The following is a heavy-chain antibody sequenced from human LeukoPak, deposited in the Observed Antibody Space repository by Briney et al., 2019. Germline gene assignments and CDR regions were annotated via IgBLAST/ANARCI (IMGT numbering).Heavy chain of an antibody. CDR3: ARGSNDYPTYNWFDP. D-gene: IGHD1-1*01. Sequence: SETLSLTCTVSGGSISSYYWSWIRQPPGKGLEWIGYIYYSGSTNYNPSLKSRVTISVDTSKNQFSLKLSSVTAADTAVYYCARGSNDYPTYNWFDPWGQGTLVTVSS. V-gene: IGHV4-59*01. CDR2: IYYSGST. CDR1: GGSISSYY. J-gene: IGHJ5*02.